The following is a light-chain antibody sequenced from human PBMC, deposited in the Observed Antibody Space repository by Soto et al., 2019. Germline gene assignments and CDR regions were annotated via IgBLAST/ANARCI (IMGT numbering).Light chain of an antibody. Sequence: QSVLTQPASVSGSPGQSITISCTGTSSDVGSYDLVSWYQQYPGKAPKLIIYEGSKRPSGVSDRFSGSKSGNTASLTISGLQAEDEAEYHCCSYAGRSTFVFGGGTKLTVL. CDR2: EGS. CDR1: SSDVGSYDL. V-gene: IGLV2-23*03. J-gene: IGLJ2*01. CDR3: CSYAGRSTFV.